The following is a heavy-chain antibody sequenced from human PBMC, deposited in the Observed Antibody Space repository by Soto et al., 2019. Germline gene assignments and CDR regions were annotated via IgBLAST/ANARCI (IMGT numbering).Heavy chain of an antibody. CDR3: ASYTYYYDILTGYYPVSQCFDY. D-gene: IGHD3-9*01. V-gene: IGHV4-39*01. J-gene: IGHJ4*02. CDR2: IYYSGST. CDR1: GGSISSSSYY. Sequence: SETLSLTCAVSGGSISSSSYYWGWIRQPPGKGLEWIGSIYYSGSTYYNPSLKSRVTISVDTSKNQFSLKLSSVTAADTAVYYCASYTYYYDILTGYYPVSQCFDYWGQGTLVTVSS.